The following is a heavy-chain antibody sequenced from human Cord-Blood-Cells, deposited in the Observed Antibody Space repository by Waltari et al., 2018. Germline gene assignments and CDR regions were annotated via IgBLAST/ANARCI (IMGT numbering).Heavy chain of an antibody. CDR1: GFTFSSYG. D-gene: IGHD4-17*01. CDR3: ARDRHDYGGNYFDY. V-gene: IGHV3-33*01. J-gene: IGHJ4*02. Sequence: QLQLVESGGGGVQPGRSLRLSCAASGFTFSSYGMHWVRQAPAKGLEWVAVIGNDGSNKYYEDSVKGRFTISRDNSKNTLYLQMNSLRAEDKAVYYCARDRHDYGGNYFDYWGQGTLVTVSS. CDR2: IGNDGSNK.